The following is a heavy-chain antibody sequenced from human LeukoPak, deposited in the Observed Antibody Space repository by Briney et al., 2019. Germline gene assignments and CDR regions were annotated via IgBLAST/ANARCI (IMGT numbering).Heavy chain of an antibody. D-gene: IGHD3-10*01. V-gene: IGHV4-39*01. CDR3: TRHFGSGRDDY. CDR2: IHYSGST. CDR1: GGSISSSNYY. Sequence: PSETPSLTCTVSGGSISSSNYYWGWIGQPPGKGLEWIGSIHYSGSTYYNPSLKSRVTVSVETSKNQFTVNLSSVTAADTAVYYCTRHFGSGRDDYWGQGTLVTVSS. J-gene: IGHJ4*02.